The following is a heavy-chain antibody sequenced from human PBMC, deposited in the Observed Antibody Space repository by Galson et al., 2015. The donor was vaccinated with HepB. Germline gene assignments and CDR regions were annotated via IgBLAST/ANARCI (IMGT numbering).Heavy chain of an antibody. D-gene: IGHD3-3*02. V-gene: IGHV3-23*01. CDR1: GFTFSSYA. CDR2: ISGSGGST. J-gene: IGHJ6*02. CDR3: SAGSIFGDYYYYGMDV. Sequence: SLRLSCAASGFTFSSYAMSWVRQAPGKGLEWVSAISGSGGSTYYADSVKGRFTISRGNSKNTLYLQMNSLRAEDTAVYYSSAGSIFGDYYYYGMDVWGQGTTVTVSS.